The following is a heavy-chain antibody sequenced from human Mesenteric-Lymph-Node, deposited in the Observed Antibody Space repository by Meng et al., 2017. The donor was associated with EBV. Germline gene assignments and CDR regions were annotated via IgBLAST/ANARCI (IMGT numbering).Heavy chain of an antibody. D-gene: IGHD2-2*01. CDR3: TRDLDIVVVPTASDFDS. CDR2: ISGHNGNT. Sequence: QVQLVQAGAEVKKPGASVKVSCKASGYTFTSHGISWVRQAPGQGLEWMGWISGHNGNTNYAQKFQGRVTMTTDTSTSTAYMELRSLRSDDAAVYYCTRDLDIVVVPTASDFDSWGQGTLVTVSS. CDR1: GYTFTSHG. V-gene: IGHV1-18*01. J-gene: IGHJ4*02.